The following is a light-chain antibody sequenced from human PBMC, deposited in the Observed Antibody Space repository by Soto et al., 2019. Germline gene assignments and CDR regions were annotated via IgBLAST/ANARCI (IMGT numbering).Light chain of an antibody. CDR1: NSDVGTYNY. J-gene: IGLJ3*02. CDR3: CSYAGSSSFRVL. V-gene: IGLV2-11*01. CDR2: DFT. Sequence: QSALTQPRSVSGSPGQSVTISCTGTNSDVGTYNYVSWYQQHPGKAPKLIIYDFTQRPSGVPDRFSGSKSGNTASLIISGLQAADEAEYYCCCCSYAGSSSFRVLFGGGTQRTVL.